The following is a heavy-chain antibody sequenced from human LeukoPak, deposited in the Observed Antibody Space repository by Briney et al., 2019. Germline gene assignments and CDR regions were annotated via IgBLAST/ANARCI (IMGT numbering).Heavy chain of an antibody. D-gene: IGHD1-1*01. CDR1: GFIFREFA. V-gene: IGHV3-49*03. CDR3: SREWGNGNDLRPDS. J-gene: IGHJ4*02. Sequence: PGGSLRLSCTSSGFIFREFAVSWFRQAPGKGLEWIGFIRSSIYGGTPKAAASVKGRFIFSRDDSKGVAYLRMNSLKTDDTAVYYCSREWGNGNDLRPDSWGQGTLVTVSS. CDR2: IRSSIYGGTP.